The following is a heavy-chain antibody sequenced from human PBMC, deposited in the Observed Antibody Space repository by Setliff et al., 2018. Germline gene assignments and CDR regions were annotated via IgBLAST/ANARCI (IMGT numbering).Heavy chain of an antibody. D-gene: IGHD6-19*01. Sequence: ASVKVSCKASGYTFTSYAMNWVRQAPGQGLEWMGWINTNTGNPTYAQGFTGRFVFSLDTSVSTAYLQISSLKAEETAVYYCARDSSGWSGFSRLVGVYYYYMDVWGKGTTVTVSS. CDR1: GYTFTSYA. V-gene: IGHV7-4-1*02. J-gene: IGHJ6*03. CDR3: ARDSSGWSGFSRLVGVYYYYMDV. CDR2: INTNTGNP.